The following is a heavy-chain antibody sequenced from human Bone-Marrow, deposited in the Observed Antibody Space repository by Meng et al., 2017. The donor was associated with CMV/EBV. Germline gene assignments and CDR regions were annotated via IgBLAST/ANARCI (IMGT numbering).Heavy chain of an antibody. CDR3: ARGHVGVVPFDGMDV. D-gene: IGHD3-3*01. Sequence: CAISGDSVSSNSAAWNWIRQSPSRGLEWLGRTYYRSKWYNDYAVSVKSRITINPDTSKNQFSLQLNSVTPEDTAVYYCARGHVGVVPFDGMDVWCQGTTVTVSS. J-gene: IGHJ6*02. CDR1: GDSVSSNSAA. V-gene: IGHV6-1*01. CDR2: TYYRSKWYN.